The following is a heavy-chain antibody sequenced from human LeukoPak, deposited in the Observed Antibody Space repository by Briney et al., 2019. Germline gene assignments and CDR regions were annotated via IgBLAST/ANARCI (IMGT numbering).Heavy chain of an antibody. J-gene: IGHJ4*02. CDR3: ARASSDYYRHFDY. CDR1: GYSFTSYW. CDR2: IFPGDSDT. D-gene: IGHD3-22*01. V-gene: IGHV5-51*01. Sequence: AGESLKISCKGSGYSFTSYWIGWVRQMPGKGLEWMGIIFPGDSDTRFSPSFQGQVTISADKSISTAYLQWSSLKASDTAMYYCARASSDYYRHFDYWGQGTLVTVSS.